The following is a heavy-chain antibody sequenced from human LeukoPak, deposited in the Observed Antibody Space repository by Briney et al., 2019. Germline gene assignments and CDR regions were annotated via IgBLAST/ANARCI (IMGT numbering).Heavy chain of an antibody. Sequence: SETLSLTCTVSGGSISSGDYYWSWIRQPPGKGLEWIGEINHSGSTNYNPSLKSRVTISVDTSKNQFSLKLSSVTAADTAVYYCARGQLWLDYWGQGTLVTVSS. CDR2: INHSGST. D-gene: IGHD5-18*01. CDR1: GGSISSGDYY. CDR3: ARGQLWLDY. V-gene: IGHV4-39*07. J-gene: IGHJ4*02.